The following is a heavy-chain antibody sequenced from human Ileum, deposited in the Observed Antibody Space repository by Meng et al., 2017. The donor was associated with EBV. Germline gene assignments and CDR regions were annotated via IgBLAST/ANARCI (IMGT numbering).Heavy chain of an antibody. D-gene: IGHD3-22*01. CDR1: GGSIISSKW. V-gene: IGHV4-4*02. Sequence: HVELQESGPRLVKPSGTVSLTCAVSGGSIISSKWWSWVRQSPGTGLEWIGEIYHHGTTNYNPSLKSRVTISVDTSKNKFFLNLTSLTAADTAVYYCARLDSSGYYFGGWFDPWGQGILVTVSS. CDR3: ARLDSSGYYFGGWFDP. CDR2: IYHHGTT. J-gene: IGHJ5*02.